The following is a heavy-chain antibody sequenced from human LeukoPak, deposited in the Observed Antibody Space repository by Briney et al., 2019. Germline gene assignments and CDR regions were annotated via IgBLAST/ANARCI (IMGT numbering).Heavy chain of an antibody. CDR1: GFTFSHYA. J-gene: IGHJ4*02. D-gene: IGHD5-18*01. CDR2: INHSGST. Sequence: GSLRLSCAASGFTFSHYAMSWIRQPPGKGLEWIGEINHSGSTNYNPSLKSRVTISVDTSKNQFSLKLSSVTAADTAVYYCARDSDTAMVGLDYWGQGTLVTVSS. CDR3: ARDSDTAMVGLDY. V-gene: IGHV4-34*01.